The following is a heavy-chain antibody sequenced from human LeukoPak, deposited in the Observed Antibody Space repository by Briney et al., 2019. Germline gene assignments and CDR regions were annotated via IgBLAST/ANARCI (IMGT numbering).Heavy chain of an antibody. CDR1: RFTFSSYG. CDR2: ISGGGGST. Sequence: GGTLRLSCAASRFTFSSYGMSWVGQAPGKGLEWVSAISGGGGSTYYADSVKGRFTISRDNSKNTLHLQMNSLRAEDTAVYYCAKYSDDYAWATYRLMNFDYWGQGTLVSVSS. D-gene: IGHD3-16*02. J-gene: IGHJ4*02. CDR3: AKYSDDYAWATYRLMNFDY. V-gene: IGHV3-23*01.